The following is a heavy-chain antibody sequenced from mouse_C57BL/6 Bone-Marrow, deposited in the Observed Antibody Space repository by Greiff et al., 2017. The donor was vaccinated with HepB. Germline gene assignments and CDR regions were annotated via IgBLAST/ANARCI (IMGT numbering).Heavy chain of an antibody. Sequence: VQLQQSGAELVKPGASVKLSCKASGYTFTSYWMHWVKQRPGQGLEWIGMIHPNSGSTNYNEKFKSKATLTVDKSSSTAYMQLSSLTSEDSAVYYCAREGYYGSSAWFAYWGQGTLVTVSA. J-gene: IGHJ3*01. V-gene: IGHV1-64*01. CDR3: AREGYYGSSAWFAY. D-gene: IGHD1-1*01. CDR2: IHPNSGST. CDR1: GYTFTSYW.